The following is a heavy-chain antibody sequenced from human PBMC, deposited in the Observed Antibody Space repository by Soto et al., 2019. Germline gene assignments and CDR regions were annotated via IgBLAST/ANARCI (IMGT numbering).Heavy chain of an antibody. CDR2: INPNSGGT. J-gene: IGHJ3*02. CDR3: ARELTYYYDSSGPRDAFDI. CDR1: GYTFTGYY. V-gene: IGHV1-2*04. D-gene: IGHD3-22*01. Sequence: SVTVYCTGSGYTFTGYYMHWVRQKPGQGLEWMGWINPNSGGTNYAQKFQGWVTMTRDTSISTAYMELSRLRSDDTAVYYCARELTYYYDSSGPRDAFDIWGQGTMVTVSS.